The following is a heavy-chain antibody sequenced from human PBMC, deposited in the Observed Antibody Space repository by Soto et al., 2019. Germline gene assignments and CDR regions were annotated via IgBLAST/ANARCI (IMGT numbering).Heavy chain of an antibody. J-gene: IGHJ4*02. Sequence: QVQLQESGPGLVKPSGTLSLTCAVSSGSISSSNWWSWVRQPPGKGLEWIGEIYHSGSTNYNPSLKSQVTISVDKSKKQFSLKLSSVTAADTAVYYCARVGYYDYIWGSYRLVPAYYFDYWGQGTLVTVSS. CDR3: ARVGYYDYIWGSYRLVPAYYFDY. CDR1: SGSISSSNW. CDR2: IYHSGST. D-gene: IGHD3-16*02. V-gene: IGHV4-4*02.